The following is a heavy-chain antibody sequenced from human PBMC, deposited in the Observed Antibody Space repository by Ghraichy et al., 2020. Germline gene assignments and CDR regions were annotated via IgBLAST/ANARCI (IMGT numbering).Heavy chain of an antibody. J-gene: IGHJ6*02. D-gene: IGHD6-19*01. CDR3: ARDVEEQWLVRGYYYYGMDV. CDR1: GFTFSSYS. CDR2: ISSSSSYI. V-gene: IGHV3-21*01. Sequence: GGSLRLSCAASGFTFSSYSMNWVRQAPGKGLEWVSSISSSSSYIYYADSVKGRFTISRDNAKNSLYLQMNSLRAEDTAVYYCARDVEEQWLVRGYYYYGMDVWGQGTTVTVSS.